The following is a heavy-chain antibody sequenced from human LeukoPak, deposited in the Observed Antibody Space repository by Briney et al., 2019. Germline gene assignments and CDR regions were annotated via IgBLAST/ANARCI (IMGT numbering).Heavy chain of an antibody. CDR1: GFTVSANY. Sequence: GGSLRLSCAASGFTVSANYMSWVRQAPGKGLEWVAVMSFDGSDKYYADSVKGRFTISRDNSKNTLYLQVNSLRTEDTAVYYCARGTSVAAAGSWFDPWGQGTLVTVSS. D-gene: IGHD6-13*01. CDR2: MSFDGSDK. J-gene: IGHJ5*02. V-gene: IGHV3-30-3*01. CDR3: ARGTSVAAAGSWFDP.